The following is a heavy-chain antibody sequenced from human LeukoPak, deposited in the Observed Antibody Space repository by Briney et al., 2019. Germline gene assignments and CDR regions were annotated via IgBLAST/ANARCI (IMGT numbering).Heavy chain of an antibody. D-gene: IGHD4-17*01. Sequence: GGSLRLSCAASGFTVSSNYMGWVRQAPGKGLEWVSFIYSGGSTYYADSVKGRFTISRGNSKNTLYLQMNSLRAEDTAVYYCARGRGTVYGMDVWGQGTTVTVSS. V-gene: IGHV3-66*02. J-gene: IGHJ6*02. CDR2: IYSGGST. CDR1: GFTVSSNY. CDR3: ARGRGTVYGMDV.